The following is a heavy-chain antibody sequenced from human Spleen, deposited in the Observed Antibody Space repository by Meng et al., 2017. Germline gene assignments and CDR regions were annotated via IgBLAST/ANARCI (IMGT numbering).Heavy chain of an antibody. CDR2: INHSGST. CDR1: GGSLSGYY. Sequence: VQLPQWGAGLLKSSESLSLACGVYGGSLSGYYWSWIRQPPGKGLEWIGEINHSGSTNYNPSLKSRVTISVDTSKNQFSLKLSSVTAADTAVYYCARGPPAGYWGQGTLVTVSS. V-gene: IGHV4-34*02. CDR3: ARGPPAGY. J-gene: IGHJ4*02.